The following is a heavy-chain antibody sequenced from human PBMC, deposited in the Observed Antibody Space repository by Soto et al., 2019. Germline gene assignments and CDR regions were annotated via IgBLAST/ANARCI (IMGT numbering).Heavy chain of an antibody. Sequence: LPLTCSVSNSSISGFYWTWIRQPPGKILEWIGYIHYSGRTDYNPSLTSRATMSVDTSKNQFSLNLKSITAADTAVYYCVRVGVGIGNHFDSWGRGTLVTVSS. V-gene: IGHV4-59*12. CDR2: IHYSGRT. CDR3: VRVGVGIGNHFDS. D-gene: IGHD1-26*01. CDR1: NSSISGFY. J-gene: IGHJ4*02.